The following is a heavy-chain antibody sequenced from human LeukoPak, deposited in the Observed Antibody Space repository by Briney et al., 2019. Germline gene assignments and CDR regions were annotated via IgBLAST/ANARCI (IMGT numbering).Heavy chain of an antibody. CDR1: GFSFSNSL. D-gene: IGHD1-26*01. V-gene: IGHV3-74*01. Sequence: GGSLRLSCAASGFSFSNSLMHWVRQVPGKGLVWVARIDTDGRTTHYADSVKGRFTISRDNAKNTLYLQMNILRAEDTAVYYCARDVSGGSYYRDWGQGTLVTVSS. CDR3: ARDVSGGSYYRD. J-gene: IGHJ4*02. CDR2: IDTDGRTT.